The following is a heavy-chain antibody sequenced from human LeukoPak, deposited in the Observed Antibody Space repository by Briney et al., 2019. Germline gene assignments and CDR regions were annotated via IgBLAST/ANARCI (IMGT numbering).Heavy chain of an antibody. CDR3: ARGYCGSSSCSRGFDY. CDR2: IPWNGGRT. J-gene: IGHJ4*02. D-gene: IGHD2-15*01. V-gene: IGHV3-20*04. CDR1: GFTFDDYG. Sequence: GGSLRLSCAASGFTFDDYGLSWVRQVPGKGLEWVSGIPWNGGRTTYADSVKGRFTISRDNAKNSLYPQMNSLRAEDTALYCCARGYCGSSSCSRGFDYWGQGTLVTVSS.